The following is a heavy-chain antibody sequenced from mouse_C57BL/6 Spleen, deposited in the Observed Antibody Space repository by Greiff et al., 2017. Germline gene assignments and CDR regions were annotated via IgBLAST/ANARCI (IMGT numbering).Heavy chain of an antibody. CDR1: GYTFTSYW. CDR3: AREVSGDDY. CDR2: LDTSDSYT. J-gene: IGHJ2*01. Sequence: VQLQQSGAELVKPGASVKLSCKASGYTFTSYWMQWVKQRPGQGLEWIGELDTSDSYTNYNQKFKGKATLTVDTSSSTAYMQLSSLTSEDSAVYYCAREVSGDDYWGQGTTLTVSS. V-gene: IGHV1-50*01.